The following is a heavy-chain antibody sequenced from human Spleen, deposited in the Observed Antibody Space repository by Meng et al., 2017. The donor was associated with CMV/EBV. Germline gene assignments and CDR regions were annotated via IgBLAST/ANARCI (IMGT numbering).Heavy chain of an antibody. V-gene: IGHV3-30-3*01. CDR3: ARAGRYSYRAFDP. J-gene: IGHJ5*02. CDR1: GFTFSGHT. Sequence: GESLKISCAASGFTFSGHTMHWVRQTPGKGLEWLAIISYDGGDTYYADSVKGRFTISRDNSKNTLYLQMNSLRAEDTAVYYCARAGRYSYRAFDPWGQGTLVTVSS. CDR2: ISYDGGDT. D-gene: IGHD3-10*01.